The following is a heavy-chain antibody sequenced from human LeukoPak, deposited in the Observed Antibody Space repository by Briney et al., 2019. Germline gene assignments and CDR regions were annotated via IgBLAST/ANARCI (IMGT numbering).Heavy chain of an antibody. CDR3: ASGPRYCSGGSCYQSGIWYFDL. D-gene: IGHD2-15*01. Sequence: SDTLSLTCTVSGGSVSSGSYYWSWIRQPPGKGLEWIWYIYYSGITNYNPSLKSRVTISVDTSKNQFHLKLSSVTAADTAVYSCASGPRYCSGGSCYQSGIWYFDLWGRGTLVTVSS. V-gene: IGHV4-61*01. CDR1: GGSVSSGSYY. CDR2: IYYSGIT. J-gene: IGHJ2*01.